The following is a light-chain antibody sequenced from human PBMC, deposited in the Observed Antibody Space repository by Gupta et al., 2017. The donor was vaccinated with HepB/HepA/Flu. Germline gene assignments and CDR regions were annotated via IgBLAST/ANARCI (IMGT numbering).Light chain of an antibody. V-gene: IGKV3-11*01. CDR3: QQRSNWPPVLT. J-gene: IGKJ4*01. Sequence: PGERATLSCRASQSVSSYLAWYQQKPGQAPRLLIYDASNRATGIPARFSGSGSGADFTLTISSLEPEDFAVYYCQQRSNWPPVLTFGGGTKVEIK. CDR1: QSVSSY. CDR2: DAS.